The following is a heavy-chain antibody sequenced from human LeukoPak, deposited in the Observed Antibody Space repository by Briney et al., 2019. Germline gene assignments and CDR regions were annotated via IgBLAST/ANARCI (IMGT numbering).Heavy chain of an antibody. Sequence: GGSLRLSCAASGFTVSSNYMSWVRQAPGKGLEWVSVIYSGGSTYYADSVKGRFTISRDNSKNTLYLQMNSLRAEDTAVYYCAKVWATVTTHYDYWGQGTLVTVSS. J-gene: IGHJ4*02. CDR3: AKVWATVTTHYDY. CDR2: IYSGGST. CDR1: GFTVSSNY. D-gene: IGHD4-4*01. V-gene: IGHV3-66*01.